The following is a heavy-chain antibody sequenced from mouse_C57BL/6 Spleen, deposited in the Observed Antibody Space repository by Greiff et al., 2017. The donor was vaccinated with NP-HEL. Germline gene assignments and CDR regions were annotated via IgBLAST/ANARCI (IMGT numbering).Heavy chain of an antibody. CDR2: IYPGDGDT. V-gene: IGHV1-82*01. Sequence: VQLQESGPELVKPGASVTISCKASGYAFSSSWMNWVKQRPGKGLEWIGRIYPGDGDTNYNGKFKGKATLTADKSSSTAYMQLSSLTSEDSAVYFCARSLGFAYWGQGTLVTVSA. CDR3: ARSLGFAY. J-gene: IGHJ3*01. CDR1: GYAFSSSW.